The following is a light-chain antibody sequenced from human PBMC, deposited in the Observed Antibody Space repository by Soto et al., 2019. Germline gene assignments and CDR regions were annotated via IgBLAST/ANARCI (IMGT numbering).Light chain of an antibody. V-gene: IGLV1-47*01. J-gene: IGLJ2*01. CDR2: RNN. CDR3: AAWVVSLSGVV. CDR1: SSNIGSNY. Sequence: QSVLTQPPSASGTPGQRVTISCSGSSSNIGSNYVYWYQQLPGTAHKLLIYRNNQRPSGVPDRFSGSKSGTSASLAISGLRSGDEADYYCAAWVVSLSGVVFGGGTKLTVL.